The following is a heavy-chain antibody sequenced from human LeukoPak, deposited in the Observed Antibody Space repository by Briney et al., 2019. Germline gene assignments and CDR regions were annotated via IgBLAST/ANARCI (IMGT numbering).Heavy chain of an antibody. J-gene: IGHJ4*02. CDR2: INTRTGNA. CDR1: GYTFFNYA. D-gene: IGHD6-19*01. CDR3: AKDSGSGWYEFR. Sequence: GASVKASCKASGYTFFNYAIHWVRQAPGQRLEWMGWINTRTGNAYYSQELQGRLTITRDTSASTAYMELSSLRSEDMAVYYCAKDSGSGWYEFRWGQGTLVTVSS. V-gene: IGHV1-3*03.